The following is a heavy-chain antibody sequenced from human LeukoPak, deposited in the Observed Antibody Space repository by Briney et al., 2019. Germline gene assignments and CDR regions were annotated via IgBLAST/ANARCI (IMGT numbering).Heavy chain of an antibody. CDR1: GGSINSGIYY. Sequence: SETLSLTCTVSGGSINSGIYYWSWIRQPVGKGLEWIGRVYSSGSTNYNPSLKSRVTISIDTSKNQFSLKLSSVTAADTAVYYCARSSWAENFYYWGQGTLVTVSS. CDR2: VYSSGST. V-gene: IGHV4-61*02. CDR3: ARSSWAENFYY. D-gene: IGHD3-3*01. J-gene: IGHJ4*02.